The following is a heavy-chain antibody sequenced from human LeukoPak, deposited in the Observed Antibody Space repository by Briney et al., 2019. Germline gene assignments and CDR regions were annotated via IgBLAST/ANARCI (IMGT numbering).Heavy chain of an antibody. Sequence: GGSLRLSRAASGFTFSSYAMSWVRQAPGKGLEWVSAISGSGGSTYYADSVKGRFTISRDNSKNTLYLQMNSLRAEDTAVYYCAKHGGFWSGYFYYFDYWGQGTLVTVSS. CDR2: ISGSGGST. J-gene: IGHJ4*02. V-gene: IGHV3-23*01. CDR1: GFTFSSYA. D-gene: IGHD3-3*01. CDR3: AKHGGFWSGYFYYFDY.